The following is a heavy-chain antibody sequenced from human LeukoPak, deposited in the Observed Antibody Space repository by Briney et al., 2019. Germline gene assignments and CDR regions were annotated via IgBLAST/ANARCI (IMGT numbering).Heavy chain of an antibody. J-gene: IGHJ6*02. CDR1: GFTFSSYA. D-gene: IGHD4-17*01. CDR2: ISGSGGST. Sequence: PGGSLRLSCAASGFTFSSYAMSWVRQAPGKGLEWVSAISGSGGSTYYAGSVKGRFTISRDNSKNTLYLQMNSLRAEDTAVYYCARGCGDKASNLYYYYGMDVWGQGTSVTVSS. CDR3: ARGCGDKASNLYYYYGMDV. V-gene: IGHV3-23*01.